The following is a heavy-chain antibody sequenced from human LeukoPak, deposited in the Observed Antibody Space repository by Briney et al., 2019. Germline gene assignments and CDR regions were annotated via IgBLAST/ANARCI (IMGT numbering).Heavy chain of an antibody. CDR2: ISSSGSTI. CDR3: ARGLGYCSSTSCPPGF. J-gene: IGHJ1*01. CDR1: GFTFSDYY. D-gene: IGHD2-2*01. V-gene: IGHV3-11*01. Sequence: GGSLRLSCAASGFTFSDYYMSWIRQAPGKGLEWVSYISSSGSTIYYADSVKGRFTISRDNAKNSLYLQMNSLRAEDTAVYYCARGLGYCSSTSCPPGFWGQGTLVTVSS.